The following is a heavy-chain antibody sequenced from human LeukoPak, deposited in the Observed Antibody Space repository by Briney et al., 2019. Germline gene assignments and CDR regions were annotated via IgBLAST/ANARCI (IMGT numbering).Heavy chain of an antibody. CDR2: VYTSGNT. J-gene: IGHJ4*02. Sequence: SETLSLTCTVSGGSISTYYWSWIRQPAGKGLEWIGRVYTSGNTNYNPSLKSRVTMSVDTSKKQFSLKLSSVTAADTAVYYCAREPVTGTSSFFDFWGQGTLVTVSS. D-gene: IGHD6-19*01. CDR1: GGSISTYY. CDR3: AREPVTGTSSFFDF. V-gene: IGHV4-4*07.